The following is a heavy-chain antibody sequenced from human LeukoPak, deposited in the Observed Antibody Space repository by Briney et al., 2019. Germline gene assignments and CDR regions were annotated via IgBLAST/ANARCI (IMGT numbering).Heavy chain of an antibody. Sequence: SQTQSLTCTVSGGSISSGSYYWSWIRQPAGKGLEWIGRIYTSGSTNYNPSLKSRVTISVDTSKNQFSLKLSSVTAADTAVYYCAREESSGYYYPNYFDYWGQGTLVTVSS. V-gene: IGHV4-61*02. CDR3: AREESSGYYYPNYFDY. CDR1: GGSISSGSYY. J-gene: IGHJ4*02. CDR2: IYTSGST. D-gene: IGHD3-22*01.